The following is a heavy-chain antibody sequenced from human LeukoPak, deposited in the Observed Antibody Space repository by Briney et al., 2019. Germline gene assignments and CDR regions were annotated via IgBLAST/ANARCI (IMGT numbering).Heavy chain of an antibody. CDR1: GLTFSSYW. CDR2: INNYGTST. J-gene: IGHJ4*02. D-gene: IGHD3-16*01. V-gene: IGHV3-74*01. Sequence: GGSLRLSCEVSGLTFSSYWMHWVRHAPGKGLVWVSRINNYGTSTSYADSVKGRFTISRDNAKNTVYLQMNSLRAEDTAVYYCAKGDGSFDYWGQGTLVTVSS. CDR3: AKGDGSFDY.